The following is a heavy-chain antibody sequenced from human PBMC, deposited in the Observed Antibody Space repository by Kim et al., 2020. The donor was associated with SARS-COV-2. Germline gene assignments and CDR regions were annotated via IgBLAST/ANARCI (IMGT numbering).Heavy chain of an antibody. CDR2: IYNSGST. J-gene: IGHJ4*02. CDR1: GGSINNYH. V-gene: IGHV4-59*01. Sequence: SETLSLTCTVSGGSINNYHWSWIRQPPGKGLEWIAYIYNSGSTNYNPSFKSRVTMSVDTSKNQFSLKLSSVSAADTAIYYCATFSSGGNFGYWGQATLVT. D-gene: IGHD6-25*01. CDR3: ATFSSGGNFGY.